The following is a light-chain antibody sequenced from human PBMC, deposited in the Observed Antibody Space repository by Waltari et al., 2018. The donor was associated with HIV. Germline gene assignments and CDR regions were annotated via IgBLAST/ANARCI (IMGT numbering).Light chain of an antibody. CDR2: EVS. CDR1: SSNVGRSDR. Sequence: QSALTQPPSVSGSPGQSLAISCTGTSSNVGRSDRVSWYHQSPGTSPKLIVYEVSNRPSVVPGRFSGSKSGNTASLTISGLQPEDEADYYCSSFTTSGTWVFGGGTKLTVL. CDR3: SSFTTSGTWV. V-gene: IGLV2-18*02. J-gene: IGLJ3*02.